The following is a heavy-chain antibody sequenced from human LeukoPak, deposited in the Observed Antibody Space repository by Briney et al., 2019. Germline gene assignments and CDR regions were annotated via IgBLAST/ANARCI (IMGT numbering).Heavy chain of an antibody. CDR3: ARDVGPYCSGGSCYSASYFDY. CDR1: GYTSTGYY. J-gene: IGHJ4*02. Sequence: ASVKDSCKASGYTSTGYYMHWVRHAPGQGLEWMGWINPNSGGTHYAQKFQRRVTMTRDTSISTAYMELSRLRSDDTAVYYCARDVGPYCSGGSCYSASYFDYWGQGTLVTVSS. D-gene: IGHD2-15*01. CDR2: INPNSGGT. V-gene: IGHV1-2*02.